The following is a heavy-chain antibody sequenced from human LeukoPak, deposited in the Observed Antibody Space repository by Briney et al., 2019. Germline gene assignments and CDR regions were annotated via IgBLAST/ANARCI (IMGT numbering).Heavy chain of an antibody. CDR2: IYYSGNT. V-gene: IGHV4-59*01. CDR3: AREAYYDSSGYYTS. J-gene: IGHJ4*02. Sequence: SETLSLTCTVSGGSLSSYYWSWIRQPPGKGLEWIAYIYYSGNTKYNPFLKSRVTISVDTSKTQFSLKLSSVTAADTAVYFCAREAYYDSSGYYTSWGQGTLVTVSS. D-gene: IGHD3-22*01. CDR1: GGSLSSYY.